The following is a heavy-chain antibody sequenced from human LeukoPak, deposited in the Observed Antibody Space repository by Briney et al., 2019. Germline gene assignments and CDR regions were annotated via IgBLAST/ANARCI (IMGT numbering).Heavy chain of an antibody. J-gene: IGHJ4*02. D-gene: IGHD3-3*01. CDR3: AKGEAHAFWSGYYFDY. V-gene: IGHV3-23*01. Sequence: GGSLRLSCAASASTFSSYVMSWVRQAPGKGLEWISTIGGSGSTTYYADSIKGRLIISRDNSKNTLYLQMNSLRAEDTAVYYCAKGEAHAFWSGYYFDYWGQGTLVTVSS. CDR1: ASTFSSYV. CDR2: IGGSGSTT.